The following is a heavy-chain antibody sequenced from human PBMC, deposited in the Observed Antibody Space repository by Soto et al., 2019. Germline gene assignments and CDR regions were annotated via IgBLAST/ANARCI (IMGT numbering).Heavy chain of an antibody. V-gene: IGHV3-33*01. Sequence: GGSLRLSCAASGFTFSSYGMHWVRQAPGKGLEWVAVIWYDGSNKYYADSVKGRFTISRDNSKNTLYLQMNSLRAEDTAVYYCARVRSGYDSYYFDYWGQGTLVTVSS. CDR3: ARVRSGYDSYYFDY. D-gene: IGHD5-12*01. CDR2: IWYDGSNK. J-gene: IGHJ4*02. CDR1: GFTFSSYG.